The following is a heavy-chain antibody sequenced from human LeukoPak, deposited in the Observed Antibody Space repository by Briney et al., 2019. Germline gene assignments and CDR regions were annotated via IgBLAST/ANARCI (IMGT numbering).Heavy chain of an antibody. CDR3: ARLLIPGYYFDY. V-gene: IGHV3-20*04. CDR2: INWNGGST. D-gene: IGHD2-15*01. CDR1: GFTFDDYG. Sequence: GGSLRLSCAASGFTFDDYGMSWVRQAPGKGLEWVSGINWNGGSTGYADSVKGRFTIYRDNAKNSLYLQMNSLRAEDTALYYCARLLIPGYYFDYWGQGTLVTVSS. J-gene: IGHJ4*02.